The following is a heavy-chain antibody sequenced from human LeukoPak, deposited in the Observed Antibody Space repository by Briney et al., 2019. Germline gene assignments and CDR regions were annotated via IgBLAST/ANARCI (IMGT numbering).Heavy chain of an antibody. J-gene: IGHJ4*02. CDR1: GFSFSTFG. D-gene: IGHD3-16*01. Sequence: GGSLRLSCAASGFSFSTFGMHWARRAPGKGLEWVGVIWNDGSKKFYAESVKGRFTISRDNSQNTLYLQMNRLRAEDTAVYYCGRDSLGGDYWGQGTLVTVSS. CDR2: IWNDGSKK. V-gene: IGHV3-33*08. CDR3: GRDSLGGDY.